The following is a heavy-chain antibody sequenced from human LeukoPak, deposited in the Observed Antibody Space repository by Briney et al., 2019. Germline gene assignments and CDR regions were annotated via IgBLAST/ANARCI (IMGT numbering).Heavy chain of an antibody. J-gene: IGHJ4*02. V-gene: IGHV4-39*07. D-gene: IGHD3-9*01. CDR3: ARGLPRFDWLLSPILIAFDY. CDR2: INHSGST. Sequence: KTSETLSLTCTVSGGSISSSSYYWGWIRQPPGKGLEWIGEINHSGSTNYNPSLKSRVTISVDTSKNQFSLKLSSVTAADTAVYYCARGLPRFDWLLSPILIAFDYWGQGTLVTVSS. CDR1: GGSISSSSYY.